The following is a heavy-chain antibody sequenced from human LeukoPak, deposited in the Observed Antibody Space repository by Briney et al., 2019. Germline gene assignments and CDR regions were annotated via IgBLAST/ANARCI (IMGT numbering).Heavy chain of an antibody. Sequence: GASVKVSCKASGYTFTGYYMHWVRQAPGQGLEWMGRINPNSGGTNYAQKFQGRVTMTRGTSISTAYMELSRLRSDDTAVYYCARAGGPITMVRGVIKNDYWGQGTLVTVSS. CDR3: ARAGGPITMVRGVIKNDY. V-gene: IGHV1-2*06. J-gene: IGHJ4*02. CDR1: GYTFTGYY. D-gene: IGHD3-10*01. CDR2: INPNSGGT.